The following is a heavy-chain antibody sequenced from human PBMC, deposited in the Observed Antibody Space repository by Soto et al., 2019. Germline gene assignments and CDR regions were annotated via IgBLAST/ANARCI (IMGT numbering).Heavy chain of an antibody. Sequence: GGSLRLSCAASGFTFNSCAMTWVRQAPGKGLEWVSSISAGSSVTFYADSVKGRFTISRDNSRATVYLQMNSLRVEDTAMYYCAKAPFAMVAAPAPIDYWGQGTLVTVSS. D-gene: IGHD5-18*01. V-gene: IGHV3-23*01. CDR1: GFTFNSCA. CDR2: ISAGSSVT. CDR3: AKAPFAMVAAPAPIDY. J-gene: IGHJ4*02.